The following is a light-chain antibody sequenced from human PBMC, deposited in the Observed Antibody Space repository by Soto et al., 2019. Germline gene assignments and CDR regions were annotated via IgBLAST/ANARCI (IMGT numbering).Light chain of an antibody. CDR2: GAS. CDR1: KSITINY. CDR3: QQYESFLS. V-gene: IGKV3-20*01. Sequence: EIVLTQSPGTLSLSPGERAPPPGRASKSITINYLAWNQQKPGQAPRLLIYGASNRATGIPDRFSGSGSGTDFTLTINRLEPEDFALYYCQQYESFLSFGGGTKVEI. J-gene: IGKJ4*01.